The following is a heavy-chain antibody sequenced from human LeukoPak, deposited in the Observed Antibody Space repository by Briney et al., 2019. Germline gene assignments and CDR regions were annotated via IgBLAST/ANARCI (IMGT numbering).Heavy chain of an antibody. V-gene: IGHV3-66*01. CDR3: ARDRRDGYNPLADY. J-gene: IGHJ4*02. D-gene: IGHD5-24*01. CDR2: IYSGGST. CDR1: GFTVSSNY. Sequence: GGSLRLSCAASGFTVSSNYMSWVRQAPGKGLEWVSVIYSGGSTYYAASVKCRFTISRDNSKNTLYLQINSLRAEDTAVYYCARDRRDGYNPLADYWGQGTLVTVSS.